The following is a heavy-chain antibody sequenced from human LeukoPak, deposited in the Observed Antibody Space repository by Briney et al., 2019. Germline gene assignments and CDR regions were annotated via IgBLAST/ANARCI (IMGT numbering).Heavy chain of an antibody. D-gene: IGHD2-21*01. V-gene: IGHV5-51*01. CDR3: AGQGVVIANYYMDV. Sequence: KPGESLKISCKGSGYKFSNYWIGWVRQMPGRGLEWMGTIYPDDSDTRYSPSFRGQVTMSADRSINTAYLQWSSLKASDTAMYYCAGQGVVIANYYMDVWGKGTTVTVSS. CDR2: IYPDDSDT. CDR1: GYKFSNYW. J-gene: IGHJ6*03.